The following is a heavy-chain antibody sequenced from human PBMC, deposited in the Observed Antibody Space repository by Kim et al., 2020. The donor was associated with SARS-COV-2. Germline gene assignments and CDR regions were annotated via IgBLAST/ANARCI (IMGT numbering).Heavy chain of an antibody. CDR3: ARHPKAVAGKYYFDY. V-gene: IGHV4-39*01. Sequence: PSRKNQVTISVDTSKNQFSLKLTSVTAADTAVYYCARHPKAVAGKYYFDYWGQGTLVTVSS. D-gene: IGHD6-19*01. J-gene: IGHJ4*02.